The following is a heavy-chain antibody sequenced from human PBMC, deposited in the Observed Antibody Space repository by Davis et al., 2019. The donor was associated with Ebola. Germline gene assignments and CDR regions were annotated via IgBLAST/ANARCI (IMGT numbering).Heavy chain of an antibody. CDR3: ARAPNYDVLTGTSSYYFDY. CDR1: GYTFTSYG. CDR2: IGGFNTNT. J-gene: IGHJ4*02. D-gene: IGHD3-9*01. V-gene: IGHV1-18*04. Sequence: ASVKVSCKSPGYTFTSYGLVWVRQAPGLGLEWMGWIGGFNTNTNFAQKFQGRVTVSKDTSTNTAYMDLRSLTSDDTAIYYCARAPNYDVLTGTSSYYFDYWGQGTLVTVSS.